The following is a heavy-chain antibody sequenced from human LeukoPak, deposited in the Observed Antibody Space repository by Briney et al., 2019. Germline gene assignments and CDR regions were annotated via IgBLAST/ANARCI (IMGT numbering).Heavy chain of an antibody. CDR3: ARDRWELLLSYYYYGMDV. Sequence: GGSLRLSCAASGFTFSSYAMHWVRQAPGKGLEWVSSISSSSSYIYYADSVKGRFTISRDNAKNSLYLQMNSLRAEDTAVYYCARDRWELLLSYYYYGMDVWGQGTTVTVSS. D-gene: IGHD1-26*01. J-gene: IGHJ6*02. CDR1: GFTFSSYA. CDR2: ISSSSSYI. V-gene: IGHV3-21*01.